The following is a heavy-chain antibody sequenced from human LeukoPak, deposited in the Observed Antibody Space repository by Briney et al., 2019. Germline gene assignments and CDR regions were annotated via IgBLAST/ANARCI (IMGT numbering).Heavy chain of an antibody. V-gene: IGHV3-21*01. D-gene: IGHD3-10*01. CDR2: IISSSSYI. Sequence: GGSLRLSCVVSGFTLSSNSMNWVRQAPGKGLEWVSSIISSSSYIYYANSVKGRFTISRDNAKNSLYLQINSLRAEETAVYYCARVAGSGSRKYYYGMGVWGQGTTVTVCS. J-gene: IGHJ6*02. CDR3: ARVAGSGSRKYYYGMGV. CDR1: GFTLSSNS.